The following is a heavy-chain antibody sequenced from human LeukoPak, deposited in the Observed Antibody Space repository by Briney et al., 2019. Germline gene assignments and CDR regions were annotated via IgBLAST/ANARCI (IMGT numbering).Heavy chain of an antibody. CDR2: INHSGST. CDR1: GGSFSGYY. D-gene: IGHD2-2*01. J-gene: IGHJ4*02. Sequence: PSETLSLTCAVYGGSFSGYYWSWIRQPPGKGLEWIGEINHSGSTNYNPSLKSRVTISVDTSKNQFSLKLSSVTAADTAVYYCARGRKDIVVIPAAIFNYWGQGTLVTASS. CDR3: ARGRKDIVVIPAAIFNY. V-gene: IGHV4-34*01.